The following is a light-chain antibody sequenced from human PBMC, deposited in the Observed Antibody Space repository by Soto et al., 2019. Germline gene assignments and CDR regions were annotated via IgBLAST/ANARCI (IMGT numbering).Light chain of an antibody. CDR3: QQYGHSPRT. CDR2: GAS. V-gene: IGKV3-20*01. Sequence: EIVLTQSPGTLSLSPGERATLSCRASQSVSSTYLAWYQQKPGQAPRLLISGASNRATGIPDRFSGSGSGTDFTLTSSRLEPEDFAVYYCQQYGHSPRTFGQGTTVEVK. CDR1: QSVSSTY. J-gene: IGKJ1*01.